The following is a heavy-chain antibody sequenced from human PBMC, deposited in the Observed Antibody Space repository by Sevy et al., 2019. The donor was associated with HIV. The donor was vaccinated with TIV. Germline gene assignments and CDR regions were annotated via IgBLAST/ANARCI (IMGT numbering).Heavy chain of an antibody. CDR1: GFTFISYA. J-gene: IGHJ6*02. Sequence: GGSLRLSCKPSGFTFISYAMNWVRQAPGKGLEWVSTIYGSSGATYYGDSVKGRFTISRDNSKNTLYLQMNSLRAEDTAVYYCARDCSSSSCLWGMDVWGQGTTVTVSS. CDR2: IYGSSGAT. V-gene: IGHV3-23*01. D-gene: IGHD2-2*01. CDR3: ARDCSSSSCLWGMDV.